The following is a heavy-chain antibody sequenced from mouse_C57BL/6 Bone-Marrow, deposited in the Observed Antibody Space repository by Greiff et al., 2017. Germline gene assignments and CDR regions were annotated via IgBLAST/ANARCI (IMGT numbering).Heavy chain of an antibody. D-gene: IGHD1-1*01. CDR2: ISSGSSTI. Sequence: EVKLMESGGGLVKPGGSLKLSCAASGFTFSDYGMHWVRQAPEKGLEWVAYISSGSSTIYYADTVQGRFTISRDNAKNTLFLQMTSLRSEDTAMYYCARTLLLDAMDYWGQGTSVTVSS. V-gene: IGHV5-17*01. CDR3: ARTLLLDAMDY. J-gene: IGHJ4*01. CDR1: GFTFSDYG.